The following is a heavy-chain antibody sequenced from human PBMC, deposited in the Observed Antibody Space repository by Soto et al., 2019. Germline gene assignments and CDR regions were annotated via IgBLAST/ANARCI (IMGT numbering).Heavy chain of an antibody. CDR1: GFTFSSYS. J-gene: IGHJ6*02. CDR2: ISSSSSTI. CDR3: AKDSTDYYGSGSGFVLPFPGPYGMDV. Sequence: PGGSLRLSCAASGFTFSSYSMNWVRQAPWKGLEWVSYISSSSSTIYYADSVKGRFTISRDNAKNSLYLQMNSLRAEDTAVYYCAKDSTDYYGSGSGFVLPFPGPYGMDVWGQGTTVTVSS. V-gene: IGHV3-48*01. D-gene: IGHD3-10*01.